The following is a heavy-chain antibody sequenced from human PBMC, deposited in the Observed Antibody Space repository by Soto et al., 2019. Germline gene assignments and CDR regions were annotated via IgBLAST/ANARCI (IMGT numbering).Heavy chain of an antibody. Sequence: QVQLVESGGGVVQPGRSLRLSCAASGFTFTSYAMHWVRQAPGRGLEWVAFISFDGSNKYYADSVKGRFTISRDNSKNPLYLQMNSLRAEDTAVYYGAGDAVPSYFDSWGQGTVVTVSS. CDR2: ISFDGSNK. CDR1: GFTFTSYA. CDR3: AGDAVPSYFDS. J-gene: IGHJ4*02. V-gene: IGHV3-30*01.